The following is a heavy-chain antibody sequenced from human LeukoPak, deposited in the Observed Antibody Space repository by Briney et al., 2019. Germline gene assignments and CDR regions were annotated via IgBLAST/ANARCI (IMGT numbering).Heavy chain of an antibody. Sequence: GGSLRLSCAASGFTLSRYSMNWVRQAPGKGLEWVSYISSSSTTIFDADSVKGRFTISRDNAKNSLYLQMHNLRAEDTAVYYCARSPDYGLGDNYYMDVWGKGTTVTVSS. CDR3: ARSPDYGLGDNYYMDV. V-gene: IGHV3-48*04. D-gene: IGHD4/OR15-4a*01. J-gene: IGHJ6*03. CDR2: ISSSSTTI. CDR1: GFTLSRYS.